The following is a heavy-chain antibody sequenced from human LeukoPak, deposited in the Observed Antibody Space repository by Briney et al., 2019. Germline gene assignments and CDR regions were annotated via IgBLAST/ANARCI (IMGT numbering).Heavy chain of an antibody. CDR3: ARVWSGYYPYYYYYGMDV. CDR1: GFTFSSYA. J-gene: IGHJ6*02. Sequence: PGGPLRLSCAASGFTFSSYAMHWVRQAPGKGLEWVAVISYDGSNKYYADSVKGRFTISRDNSKNTLYLQMNSLRAEDTAVYYCARVWSGYYPYYYYYGMDVWGQGTTVTVSS. CDR2: ISYDGSNK. V-gene: IGHV3-30-3*01. D-gene: IGHD3/OR15-3a*01.